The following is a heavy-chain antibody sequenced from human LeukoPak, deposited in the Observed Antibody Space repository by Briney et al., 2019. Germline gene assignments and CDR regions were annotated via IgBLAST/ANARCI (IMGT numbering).Heavy chain of an antibody. V-gene: IGHV3-53*05. CDR1: GFTVSSDY. Sequence: PGGSLRLSCAASGFTVSSDYMSWVRQAPGNGPEWVSVIYSGGSTYYADSVKGRFTISRDKSKNTVYLQMNSLRFEDTAMYYCARNWFDPWGQGTLVTVSS. J-gene: IGHJ5*02. CDR2: IYSGGST. CDR3: ARNWFDP.